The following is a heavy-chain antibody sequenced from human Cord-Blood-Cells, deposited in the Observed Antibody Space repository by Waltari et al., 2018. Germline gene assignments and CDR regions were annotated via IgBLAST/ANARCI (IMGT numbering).Heavy chain of an antibody. CDR3: ARTLLMYYDILTGYYDY. D-gene: IGHD3-9*01. CDR2: INPNSGGT. V-gene: IGHV1-2*02. Sequence: QVQLVQSGAEVKKPGAPVKVSCKASGYTFTGYYMHWVRQAPGQGLEWMGWINPNSGGTNYAQKFQGRVTMTRDTSISTAYMELSRLRSDDTAVYYCARTLLMYYDILTGYYDYWGQGTLVTVSS. CDR1: GYTFTGYY. J-gene: IGHJ4*02.